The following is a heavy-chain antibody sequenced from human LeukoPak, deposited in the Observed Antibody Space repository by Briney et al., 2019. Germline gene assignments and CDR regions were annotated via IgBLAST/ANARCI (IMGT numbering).Heavy chain of an antibody. CDR2: FDPEDGET. V-gene: IGHV1-24*01. CDR1: GYTLTELS. J-gene: IGHJ5*02. D-gene: IGHD3-9*01. CDR3: STDLSLTGYYSFRWFDP. Sequence: ASVKVSFKVSGYTLTELSMHWVRQAPGKGLEWMGGFDPEDGETIYARKFQGRVTMTEDTSTDTAYMELSSLRSEDTAVYYCSTDLSLTGYYSFRWFDPGGQGTLVTVSS.